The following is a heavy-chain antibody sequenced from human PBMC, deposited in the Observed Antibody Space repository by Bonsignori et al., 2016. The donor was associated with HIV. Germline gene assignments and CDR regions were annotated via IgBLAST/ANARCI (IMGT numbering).Heavy chain of an antibody. J-gene: IGHJ2*01. V-gene: IGHV3-30*02. Sequence: QVQLVESGGGVVQPGGPETLLCSVWIHLHWLWHALGPPRLQARGVEWVAFIRFDGSIQYYEDSVKGRFTISRDNSKNTLYLQMNSLRADDTAVYYCAKGWGSSSRSSWGR. D-gene: IGHD6-13*01. CDR3: AKGWGSSSRSS. CDR1: IHLHWLW. CDR2: IRFDGSIQ.